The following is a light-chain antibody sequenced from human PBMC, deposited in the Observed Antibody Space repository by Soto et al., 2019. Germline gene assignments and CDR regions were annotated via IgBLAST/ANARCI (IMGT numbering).Light chain of an antibody. V-gene: IGLV2-8*01. CDR1: SSDVGGYNY. CDR2: EVS. CDR3: SSYAGSNNFGV. J-gene: IGLJ1*01. Sequence: SVLPKPPSSSGSPGQSVTISCTGTSSDVGGYNYVSWYQQHPGKAPKLMIYEVSKRPSGVPDRFSGSKSGNTASLTVSGLQAEDEADYYCSSYAGSNNFGVFGTGTKVTVL.